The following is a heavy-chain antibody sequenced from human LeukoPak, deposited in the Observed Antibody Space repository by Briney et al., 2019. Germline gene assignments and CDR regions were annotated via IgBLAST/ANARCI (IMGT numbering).Heavy chain of an antibody. D-gene: IGHD4-17*01. CDR1: GFTFSSYS. CDR2: ITSSNDCV. CDR3: AREFKSGYGMWA. V-gene: IGHV3-21*01. Sequence: GGSLRLSCTASGFTFSSYSMNWVRQAPGKGLEWVSSITSSNDCVYYAASVQGRFTISRDNAENSLHLHMNSLRADDTAVYYCAREFKSGYGMWAWGQGTLVTVSS. J-gene: IGHJ5*02.